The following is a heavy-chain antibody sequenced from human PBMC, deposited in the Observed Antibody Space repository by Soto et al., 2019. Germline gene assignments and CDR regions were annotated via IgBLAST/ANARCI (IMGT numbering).Heavy chain of an antibody. Sequence: GGSLRLSCTASGFTFGDYAMSWFRQAPGKGLEWVGFIRSKAYGGTTEYAASVKGRFTISRDDSKSIAYLQMNSLKTEDTAVYYCTRVGDTMIVVEGTFDYWGQGTLVTVSS. CDR3: TRVGDTMIVVEGTFDY. D-gene: IGHD3-22*01. J-gene: IGHJ4*02. CDR1: GFTFGDYA. CDR2: IRSKAYGGTT. V-gene: IGHV3-49*03.